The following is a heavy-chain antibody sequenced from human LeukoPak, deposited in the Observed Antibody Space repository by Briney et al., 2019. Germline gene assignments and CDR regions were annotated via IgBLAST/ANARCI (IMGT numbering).Heavy chain of an antibody. Sequence: GGSLRLSCAASGFTFSRYAMHWVRQAPGKGLEHVSTISYNGVGTDYANSVKGRFTISRDNSKNTLSLQVGSLRPEDMAVYYCARGHFWSGYSYQDYYYYMDVWGKGTTVTVSS. CDR2: ISYNGVGT. V-gene: IGHV3-64*01. CDR3: ARGHFWSGYSYQDYYYYMDV. D-gene: IGHD3-3*02. CDR1: GFTFSRYA. J-gene: IGHJ6*03.